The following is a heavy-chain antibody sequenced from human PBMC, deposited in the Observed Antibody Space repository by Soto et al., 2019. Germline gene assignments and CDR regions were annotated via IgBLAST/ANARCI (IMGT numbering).Heavy chain of an antibody. CDR2: INPSGGST. Sequence: GASVKVSCKASGYTFTSYYMHWVRQAPGQGLEWMGIINPSGGSTSYAQKFQGRVTMTRDTSTSTVYMELSSLRSEDTAVYYCARANLPRGYSYGYGYWGQGTLVTVSS. V-gene: IGHV1-46*03. CDR3: ARANLPRGYSYGYGY. CDR1: GYTFTSYY. J-gene: IGHJ4*02. D-gene: IGHD5-18*01.